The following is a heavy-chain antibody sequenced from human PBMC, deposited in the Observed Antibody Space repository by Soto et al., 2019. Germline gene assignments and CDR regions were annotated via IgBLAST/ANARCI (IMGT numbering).Heavy chain of an antibody. V-gene: IGHV3-9*01. CDR2: ISWNSGSI. CDR1: GFTFDDYA. Sequence: GGSLRLSCAASGFTFDDYAMHWVRQAPGKGLEWVSGISWNSGSIGYADSVKGRFTISRDNAKNSLYLQMNSLRAEDTALYYCAKGTDYYDSSGYYYVFDYWGQGTLVTVSS. D-gene: IGHD3-22*01. CDR3: AKGTDYYDSSGYYYVFDY. J-gene: IGHJ4*02.